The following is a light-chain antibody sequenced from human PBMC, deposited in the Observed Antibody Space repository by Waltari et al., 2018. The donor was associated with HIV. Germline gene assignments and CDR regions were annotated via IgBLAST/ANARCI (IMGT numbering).Light chain of an antibody. CDR2: DFS. V-gene: IGLV2-23*02. J-gene: IGLJ2*01. CDR3: CAYAGPTGLSEV. CDR1: SRDIGAYDY. Sequence: QSALTQPASVSGSPGQSITISCTGTSRDIGAYDYVSWYQQHPDNAPKLVIYDFSTRPSVVSHLFSGSKFGNPASLTMSGLQSEDEADYHCCAYAGPTGLSEVFGGGTKVTVL.